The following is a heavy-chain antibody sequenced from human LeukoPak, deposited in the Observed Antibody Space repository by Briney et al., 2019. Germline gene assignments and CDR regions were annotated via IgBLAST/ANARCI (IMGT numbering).Heavy chain of an antibody. Sequence: GASVKVSCKTSGYIFISYGISWVRQAPGQGLEWMGWISGYSGNTNYAQKLQGRVTMTTDTSTNTVYMELRSLRSDDTAVYYCARRQVYSSSYQIDYWGQGTLVTVSS. CDR2: ISGYSGNT. CDR1: GYIFISYG. D-gene: IGHD6-13*01. J-gene: IGHJ4*02. V-gene: IGHV1-18*01. CDR3: ARRQVYSSSYQIDY.